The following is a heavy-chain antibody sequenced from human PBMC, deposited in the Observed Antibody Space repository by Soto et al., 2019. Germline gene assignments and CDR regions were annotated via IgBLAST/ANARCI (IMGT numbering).Heavy chain of an antibody. CDR1: GGSISSYY. CDR3: ARVSRSKGMSYYYDSSGPFFDY. V-gene: IGHV4-4*07. J-gene: IGHJ4*02. CDR2: VYTSGST. D-gene: IGHD3-22*01. Sequence: QVQLQESGPGLVKPSDTLSLTCTVSGGSISSYYWSWIRQPAGKGLEWIGRVYTSGSTNYTPSLTRRVTMSVETSKNKFTLKLSSVTAADTDVYYCARVSRSKGMSYYYDSSGPFFDYWGQGTLVTVSS.